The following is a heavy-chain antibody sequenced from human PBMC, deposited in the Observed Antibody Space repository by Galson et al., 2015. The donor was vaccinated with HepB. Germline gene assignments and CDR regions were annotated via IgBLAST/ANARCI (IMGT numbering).Heavy chain of an antibody. Sequence: SLRLSCAASGFTFSSYAMHWVRQAPGKGLEWVAVISYDGSNKYYADSVKGRFTISRDNSKNTLYLQMNSLRAEDTAVYYCARDLGTRHSGYDLVWGQGTLVTVSS. J-gene: IGHJ4*02. CDR2: ISYDGSNK. V-gene: IGHV3-30*04. D-gene: IGHD5-12*01. CDR3: ARDLGTRHSGYDLV. CDR1: GFTFSSYA.